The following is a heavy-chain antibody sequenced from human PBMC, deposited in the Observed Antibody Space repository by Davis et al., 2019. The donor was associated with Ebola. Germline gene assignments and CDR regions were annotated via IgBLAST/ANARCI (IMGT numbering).Heavy chain of an antibody. J-gene: IGHJ5*02. D-gene: IGHD2-15*01. CDR3: ARGNRYCSGDTCANWFDP. CDR2: FNSYG. CDR1: GFTFSIYG. V-gene: IGHV3-74*01. Sequence: HTGGSLRLSCAGSGFTFSIYGMSWVRQAPVKGLVWVSPFNSYGDSVKGRFTISRGYAKNTLYLQMNSLRAEDTAVYYCARGNRYCSGDTCANWFDPWGQGTLVTVSS.